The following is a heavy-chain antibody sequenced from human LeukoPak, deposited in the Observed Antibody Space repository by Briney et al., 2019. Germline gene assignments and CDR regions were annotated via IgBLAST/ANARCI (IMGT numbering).Heavy chain of an antibody. CDR2: IRYDGDKE. Sequence: GGSLRLSCAASGFIFSNYGMHWVRQTPGKGLEWVTFIRYDGDKEDYAESVKGRFTISRDNSKNTLYLHMNSLRLEDTAVYYCAKEQQVVHYYYMDVWGKGTTVTVSS. CDR3: AKEQQVVHYYYMDV. V-gene: IGHV3-30*02. D-gene: IGHD6-13*01. J-gene: IGHJ6*03. CDR1: GFIFSNYG.